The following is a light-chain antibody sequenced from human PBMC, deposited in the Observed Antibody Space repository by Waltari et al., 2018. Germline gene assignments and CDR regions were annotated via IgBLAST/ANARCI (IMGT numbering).Light chain of an antibody. CDR2: KDN. J-gene: IGLJ1*01. Sequence: QSVLTQPPSASGTPGQRVTISCSGTSSNIGRNYVFWFHQLPGTAPKVLIYKDNQRPSGVPDRFSGSKSGTSASLAISGLRSEDEADYYCATWDDSLSGYVFGSVTKVAVL. CDR3: ATWDDSLSGYV. V-gene: IGLV1-47*01. CDR1: SSNIGRNY.